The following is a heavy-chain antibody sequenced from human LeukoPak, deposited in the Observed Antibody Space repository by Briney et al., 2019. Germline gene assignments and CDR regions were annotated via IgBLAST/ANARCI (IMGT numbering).Heavy chain of an antibody. V-gene: IGHV3-48*01. D-gene: IGHD3-3*01. CDR2: ISSSSSTI. J-gene: IGHJ6*03. CDR3: ARVGYTPITIFGVVTEGYMDV. CDR1: GFTFSSYS. Sequence: PGGSLRLSCAASGFTFSSYSMNWVRQAPGKGLEWVSYISSSSSTIYYADSVKGRFTISRDNAKNSLYLQMNSLRAEDTAVYYCARVGYTPITIFGVVTEGYMDVWGKGTTVTVSS.